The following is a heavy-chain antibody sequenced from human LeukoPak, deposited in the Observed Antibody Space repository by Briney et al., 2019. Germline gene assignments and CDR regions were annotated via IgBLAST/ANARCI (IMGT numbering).Heavy chain of an antibody. CDR3: AREGIVGALAY. CDR2: IYYSGST. J-gene: IGHJ4*02. D-gene: IGHD1-26*01. Sequence: PSETLSLTCTVSGGSISSSSYYWSWIRQPPGKGLEWIGYIYYSGSTNYNPSLKSRVTISVDTSKNQFSLKLSSVTAADTAVYYCAREGIVGALAYWGQGTLVTVSS. V-gene: IGHV4-61*01. CDR1: GGSISSSSYY.